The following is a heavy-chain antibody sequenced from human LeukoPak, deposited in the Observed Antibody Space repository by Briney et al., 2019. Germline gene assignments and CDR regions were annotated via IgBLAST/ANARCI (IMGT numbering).Heavy chain of an antibody. V-gene: IGHV5-51*01. CDR2: IYSGDSET. CDR1: GYIFTSYW. CDR3: ARAPYSYGPFDY. J-gene: IGHJ4*02. Sequence: GESLKISCKGSGYIFTSYWIGWVRQMPGKGLEWMGIIYSGDSETRYSPSFQGQVTISADKSISTAYLQWNSLKASDTAMYYCARAPYSYGPFDYWGQGTLVTVSS. D-gene: IGHD5-18*01.